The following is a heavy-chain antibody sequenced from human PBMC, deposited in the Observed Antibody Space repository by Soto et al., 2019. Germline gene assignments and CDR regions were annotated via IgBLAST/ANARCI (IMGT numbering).Heavy chain of an antibody. Sequence: SETLSLTCTVSGGSISSYYWSWIRQPPGKGLEWIGYIYYSGSTNYNPSLKSRVTISVDTSKNQFSLKLSSVTAADTAVYYCARGGSSPARDYYYYYGMDVWGQGTTVTVSS. V-gene: IGHV4-59*01. CDR2: IYYSGST. J-gene: IGHJ6*02. CDR1: GGSISSYY. CDR3: ARGGSSPARDYYYYYGMDV. D-gene: IGHD2-2*01.